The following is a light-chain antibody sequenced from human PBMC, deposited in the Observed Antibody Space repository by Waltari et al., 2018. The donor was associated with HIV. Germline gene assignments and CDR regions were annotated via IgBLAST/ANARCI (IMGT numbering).Light chain of an antibody. CDR3: ATWDDSLNSFWV. V-gene: IGLV1-47*01. CDR2: RND. Sequence: QSVLTQPPSASGTPGQRVVISCSGGSSNIGNNFVYWYQPLPGSTPKLLIYRNDQRPSGVSDRFSGSKSGTSASLAISGLRSEDEADYYCATWDDSLNSFWVFGGGTKVTVL. J-gene: IGLJ3*02. CDR1: SSNIGNNF.